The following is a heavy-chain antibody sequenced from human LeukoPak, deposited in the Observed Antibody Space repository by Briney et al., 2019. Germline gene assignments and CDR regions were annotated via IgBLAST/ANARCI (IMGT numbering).Heavy chain of an antibody. V-gene: IGHV1-69*05. J-gene: IGHJ3*02. CDR3: ATGYSSSWYEAFDI. CDR1: GGTFSSYA. CDR2: IIPIFGTA. Sequence: SVKVSCKASGGTFSSYAISWVRQAPGQGLEGMGGIIPIFGTANYAQKFQGRVTITTDESTSTAYMELSSLRSEDTAVYYCATGYSSSWYEAFDIWGQGTMVTDSS. D-gene: IGHD6-13*01.